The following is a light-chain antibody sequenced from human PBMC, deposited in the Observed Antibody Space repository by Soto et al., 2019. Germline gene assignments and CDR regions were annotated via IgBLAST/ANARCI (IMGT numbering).Light chain of an antibody. CDR2: GAS. CDR3: QQYNNWPIT. V-gene: IGKV3-15*01. Sequence: EVVLTQSPDTLSLSPGERATLSCRASQSVTTSLAWYQQKTGQPPRLLIYGASTRATGIPARFSGSGSGTEFTLTISSLQSEDFAVYYCQQYNNWPITFGQGTRLEI. CDR1: QSVTTS. J-gene: IGKJ5*01.